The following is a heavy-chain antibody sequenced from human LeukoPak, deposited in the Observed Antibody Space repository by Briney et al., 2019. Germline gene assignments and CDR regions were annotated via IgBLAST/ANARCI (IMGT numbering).Heavy chain of an antibody. CDR2: ISDDSNYI. D-gene: IGHD2-2*01. CDR1: GFTFSTHS. J-gene: IGHJ4*02. V-gene: IGHV3-21*01. Sequence: GGCLRLSCAASGFTFSTHSMNWVRQAPGKGLEWVSSISDDSNYIYYADSVRGRFTISRDNARNSLYLQMNSLRVEDTAVYYCSNHFACGSTSCPPFDSWGQGTLVTVSS. CDR3: SNHFACGSTSCPPFDS.